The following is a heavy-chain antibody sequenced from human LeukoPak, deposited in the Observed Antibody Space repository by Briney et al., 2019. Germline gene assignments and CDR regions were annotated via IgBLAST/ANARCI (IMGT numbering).Heavy chain of an antibody. CDR1: KYSIRSGYY. CDR2: MHHSGST. V-gene: IGHV4-38-2*02. J-gene: IGHJ4*02. CDR3: ARDISARYDY. Sequence: SETLSLTCTVSKYSIRSGYYWGWFRQPPGKGLEWIGSMHHSGSTYQTPSLKSRVTMSVDTSKNQFSLRLSSVTAADTAVYYCARDISARYDYWGQGALVTVSS. D-gene: IGHD1-14*01.